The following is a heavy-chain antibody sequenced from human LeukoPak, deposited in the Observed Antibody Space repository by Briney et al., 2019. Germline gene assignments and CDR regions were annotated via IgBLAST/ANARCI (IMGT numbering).Heavy chain of an antibody. Sequence: GGTLRLSCAASGFTFSSHGMSWVRQAPGKGLEWVSTISGSGDNTYYADSVKGRFTISRDNSKNTLYLQMNSLRAEDTAVYYCAKVTYGSGTYGAFDYWGQGTLVTVSS. CDR2: ISGSGDNT. V-gene: IGHV3-23*01. CDR1: GFTFSSHG. J-gene: IGHJ4*02. CDR3: AKVTYGSGTYGAFDY. D-gene: IGHD3-10*01.